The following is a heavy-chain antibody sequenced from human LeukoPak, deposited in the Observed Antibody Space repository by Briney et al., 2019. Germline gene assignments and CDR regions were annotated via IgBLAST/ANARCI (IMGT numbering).Heavy chain of an antibody. CDR2: ISGSGGST. J-gene: IGHJ4*02. V-gene: IGHV3-23*01. D-gene: IGHD1-20*01. Sequence: PGGSLRLSCAASGFTFSTYAMSWVRQAPGKGLQWVSGISGSGGSTYHADSVKGRFTISRDNSKNTLYLQMNSRRAEDTAVYFCAKDVDENSNWNDGSFDYWGQGTLVTVSS. CDR1: GFTFSTYA. CDR3: AKDVDENSNWNDGSFDY.